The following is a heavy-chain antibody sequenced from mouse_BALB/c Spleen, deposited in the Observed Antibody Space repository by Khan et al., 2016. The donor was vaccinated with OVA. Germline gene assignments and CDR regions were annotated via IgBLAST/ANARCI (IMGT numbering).Heavy chain of an antibody. CDR2: INTNTGEP. J-gene: IGHJ2*01. Sequence: QIQLVQSGPELKKPGETVKISCKASGYTFTNYGMNWVKQAPGKGLKWMGWINTNTGEPTYAEEFKGRFAFSLETSASTAYLQINNLKNEDTATYFCARSQDYFDYWGQGTTLIVSS. CDR3: ARSQDYFDY. CDR1: GYTFTNYG. V-gene: IGHV9-3*02.